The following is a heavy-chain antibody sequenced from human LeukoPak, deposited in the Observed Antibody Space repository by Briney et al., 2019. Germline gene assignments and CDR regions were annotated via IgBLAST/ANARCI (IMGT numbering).Heavy chain of an antibody. D-gene: IGHD3-10*01. V-gene: IGHV3-33*01. CDR1: GFTFSSYG. CDR2: IWYDGSNK. Sequence: GRSLRLSCAASGFTFSSYGMHWVRQAPGKGLEWVAVIWYDGSNKYYADSVKGRFTISRDNSKNTLYLQMNSLRAEDTAVYYCARPVQVRGVIKGMDVWGQGTTVTVSS. CDR3: ARPVQVRGVIKGMDV. J-gene: IGHJ6*02.